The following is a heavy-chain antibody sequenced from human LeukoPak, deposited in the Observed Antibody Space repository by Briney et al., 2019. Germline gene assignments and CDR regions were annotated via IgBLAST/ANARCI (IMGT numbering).Heavy chain of an antibody. CDR2: IKQDGSEK. CDR1: GFTFSSYW. Sequence: PGGSLRLSCAASGFTFSSYWMSWVRQAPGKGLEWVANIKQDGSEKYYVDSVKGRFTVSRDNAKNSLYLQMNSLRAEDTAVYYCAREVSGWTTDMTTEYWFDPWGQGTLVTVSS. D-gene: IGHD4-17*01. CDR3: AREVSGWTTDMTTEYWFDP. V-gene: IGHV3-7*01. J-gene: IGHJ5*02.